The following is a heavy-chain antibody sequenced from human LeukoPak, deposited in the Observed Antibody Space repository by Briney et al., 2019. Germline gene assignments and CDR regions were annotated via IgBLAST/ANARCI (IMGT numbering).Heavy chain of an antibody. J-gene: IGHJ5*02. V-gene: IGHV4-39*01. Sequence: SETLSLTCTVSGGSISSSSYYWGWIRQPPGKGLEWTGSIYYSGSTYYNPSPKSRVTISVDTSKNQFSLKLSSVTAADTAVYYCARHRCSGGSCYPMNWFDPWGQGTLVTVSS. CDR1: GGSISSSSYY. CDR3: ARHRCSGGSCYPMNWFDP. D-gene: IGHD2-15*01. CDR2: IYYSGST.